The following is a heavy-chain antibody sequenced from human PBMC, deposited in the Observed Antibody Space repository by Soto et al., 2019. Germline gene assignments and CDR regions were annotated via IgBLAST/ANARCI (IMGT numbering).Heavy chain of an antibody. J-gene: IGHJ5*02. CDR1: GYSISSSVW. V-gene: IGHV4-28*01. CDR2: IYYSGST. D-gene: IGHD3-10*01. CDR3: ARTSVIRGVGSGWYDP. Sequence: PSETLSLTCAVSGYSISSSVWWGWIRQPPGKGLEWIGYIYYSGSTYYNPSLKSRVTMSVDTSKNQFSLKLTSVTAVDTAVYYCARTSVIRGVGSGWYDPWGQGTLVTVSS.